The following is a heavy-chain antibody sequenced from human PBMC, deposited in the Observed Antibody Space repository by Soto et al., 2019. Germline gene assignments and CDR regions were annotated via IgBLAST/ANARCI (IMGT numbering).Heavy chain of an antibody. CDR1: GFTFSNYD. D-gene: IGHD1-1*01. Sequence: GGSLRLCCEASGFTFSNYDMHWVRQATGKGLEWVSAIGTTGDTYYPGSVKGRFSISRENAKNSLYLQMNSLRAEDTAVYYCARGRWYKFDFVEKNLDCWGQGTLVTVSS. J-gene: IGHJ4*02. CDR2: IGTTGDT. V-gene: IGHV3-13*01. CDR3: ARGRWYKFDFVEKNLDC.